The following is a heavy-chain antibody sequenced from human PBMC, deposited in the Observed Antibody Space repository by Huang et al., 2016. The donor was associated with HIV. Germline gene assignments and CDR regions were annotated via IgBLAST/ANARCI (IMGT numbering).Heavy chain of an antibody. J-gene: IGHJ4*02. V-gene: IGHV3-11*04. CDR2: IRSSGSTI. CDR3: ARWHLVAGFDY. Sequence: QVQLVESGGGLVKPGGSLRLSCAASGFTFSDYYMSWIRQCQRKGLEWVSYIRSSGSTIYYADAVKGRCTISRDNAKNSLYLKMNSLRAEDTAVYYCARWHLVAGFDYWGQGTLVTVSS. CDR1: GFTFSDYY. D-gene: IGHD6-19*01.